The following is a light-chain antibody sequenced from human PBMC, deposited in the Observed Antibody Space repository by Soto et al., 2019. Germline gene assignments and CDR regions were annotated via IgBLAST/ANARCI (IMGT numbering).Light chain of an antibody. Sequence: DIQMTHSPSTLSGSVLYMVTITFRSSQTISSWLAWYQQKPGKAPKLLIYAASSLQSGVPLRFSGSGSGTDCTLTISSLEPEDFATYFCQESYSHLWGKCGQGTKVDIK. CDR1: QTISSW. CDR3: QESYSHLWGK. J-gene: IGKJ1*01. V-gene: IGKV1-39*01. CDR2: AAS.